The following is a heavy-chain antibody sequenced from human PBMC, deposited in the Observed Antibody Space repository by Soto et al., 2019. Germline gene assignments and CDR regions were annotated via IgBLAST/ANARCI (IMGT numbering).Heavy chain of an antibody. CDR1: GFTFSSYW. Sequence: GGSLRLSCAASGFTFSSYWMSWVRQAPGKGLEWVAVIWYDGSNKYYADSVKGRFTISRDNSKNTLYLQMNSLRAEDTAVYYCARGSSSCYSEWGYYYYGMDVWGQGTTVTVSS. D-gene: IGHD6-13*01. CDR3: ARGSSSCYSEWGYYYYGMDV. J-gene: IGHJ6*02. V-gene: IGHV3-33*08. CDR2: IWYDGSNK.